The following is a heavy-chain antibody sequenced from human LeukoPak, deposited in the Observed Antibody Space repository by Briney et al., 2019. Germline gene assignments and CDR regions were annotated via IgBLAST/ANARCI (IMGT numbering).Heavy chain of an antibody. Sequence: SETLSLTCTVSGGSISSSSYYWGWIRQPPGKGLEWIGSIYYSGSTYYNPSLKSRVTISVDTSKNQFSLKLSSVTAADTAVYYCARVLGSYGDYWGQGTLVTVSS. V-gene: IGHV4-39*07. CDR2: IYYSGST. D-gene: IGHD1-26*01. J-gene: IGHJ4*02. CDR1: GGSISSSSYY. CDR3: ARVLGSYGDY.